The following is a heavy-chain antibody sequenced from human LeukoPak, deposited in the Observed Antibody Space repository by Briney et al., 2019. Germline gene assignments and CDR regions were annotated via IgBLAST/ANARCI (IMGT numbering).Heavy chain of an antibody. D-gene: IGHD2-2*01. Sequence: GGSLRPSCTASGFAFDEHGMSWVRQVPGKGLEWVAGINWSGGSTGYADPLRGRFTISRDNVKKSLYLQMDSLRAEDTALYYCARDPITSPFYFDYWGQGTLVTVSS. CDR2: INWSGGST. CDR3: ARDPITSPFYFDY. V-gene: IGHV3-20*04. J-gene: IGHJ4*02. CDR1: GFAFDEHG.